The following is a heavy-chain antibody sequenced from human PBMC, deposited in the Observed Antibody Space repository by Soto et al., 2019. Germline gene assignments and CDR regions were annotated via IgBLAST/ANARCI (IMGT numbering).Heavy chain of an antibody. CDR2: ISYDGSNK. Sequence: GGSLRLSCAASGFTFSSYGMHWVRQAPGKGLEWVAVISYDGSNKYYADSVKGRFTISRDNSKNTLYLQMSSLRAEDTAVYYCVKDGSSGWPYYYGLDVWGQGTPVTVYS. V-gene: IGHV3-30*18. D-gene: IGHD6-19*01. CDR1: GFTFSSYG. CDR3: VKDGSSGWPYYYGLDV. J-gene: IGHJ6*02.